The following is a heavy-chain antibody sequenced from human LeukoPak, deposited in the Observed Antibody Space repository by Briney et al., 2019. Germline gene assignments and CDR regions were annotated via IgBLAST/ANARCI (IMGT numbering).Heavy chain of an antibody. J-gene: IGHJ3*02. D-gene: IGHD6-6*01. Sequence: GASVKVSCKASGGTFSSYAISWVRQAPGQGLEWMGGIIPIFGTANYAQKFQGRVTITTDESTSTAYMELSSLRSEDTAVYYCARGFRAARLRGEAFDIWGQGTMVTVSS. CDR3: ARGFRAARLRGEAFDI. CDR2: IIPIFGTA. CDR1: GGTFSSYA. V-gene: IGHV1-69*05.